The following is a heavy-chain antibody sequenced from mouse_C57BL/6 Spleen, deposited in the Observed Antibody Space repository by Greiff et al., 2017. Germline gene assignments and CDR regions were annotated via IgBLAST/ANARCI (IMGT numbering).Heavy chain of an antibody. Sequence: QVQLQQSGAELVRPGTSVKLSCKASGYTFTSYWMHWVKQRPGQGLEWIGVIDPSDSYTTSNQTFKGKATLTVDTSSSTAYMQLSSLPSEDSAVYYCARWEYCSRRNYCSLDYWGQGTAVTVSS. D-gene: IGHD1-1*01. V-gene: IGHV1-59*01. CDR2: IDPSDSYT. CDR3: ARWEYCSRRNYCSLDY. CDR1: GYTFTSYW. J-gene: IGHJ4*01.